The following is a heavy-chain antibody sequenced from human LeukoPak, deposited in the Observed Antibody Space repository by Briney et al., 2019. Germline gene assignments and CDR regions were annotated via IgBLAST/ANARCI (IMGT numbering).Heavy chain of an antibody. V-gene: IGHV4-39*07. Sequence: PSETLSLTCTVSGGSISSSPYYWGWIRQPPGKGPERIGSIYYSGTTHYNPSLESRVTISVDTSKNQSSLKLSSVTASDTAVYCCASSATIVGATGFGYWGQGTLVTVSS. D-gene: IGHD1-26*01. CDR1: GGSISSSPYY. CDR3: ASSATIVGATGFGY. J-gene: IGHJ4*02. CDR2: IYYSGTT.